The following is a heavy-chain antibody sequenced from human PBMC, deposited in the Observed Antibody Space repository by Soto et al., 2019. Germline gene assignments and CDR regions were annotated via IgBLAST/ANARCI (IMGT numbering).Heavy chain of an antibody. J-gene: IGHJ5*02. D-gene: IGHD5-18*01. Sequence: SVKVSCKASGGTFSSYAISWVRQAPGQGLEWMGGIIPIFGTANYAQKFQGRVTITADESTSTAYMELSSLRSEDTAVYYCAREGPMVTNWFDPWGQGTLVTVSS. CDR2: IIPIFGTA. CDR3: AREGPMVTNWFDP. V-gene: IGHV1-69*13. CDR1: GGTFSSYA.